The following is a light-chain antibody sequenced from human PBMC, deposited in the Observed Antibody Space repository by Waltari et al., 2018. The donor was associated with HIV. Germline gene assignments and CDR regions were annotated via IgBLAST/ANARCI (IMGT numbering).Light chain of an antibody. CDR1: SSDVGSYNV. CDR3: CSYAGSSTYVV. V-gene: IGLV2-23*02. J-gene: IGLJ2*01. Sequence: QSALTQPASVSGSPGQSITISCTGTSSDVGSYNVVSWYQQHPGKAPKLMICEVSKRPSGVSNRFSGSKSGNTASLTISGLQAEDEADYHCCSYAGSSTYVVFGGGTKLTVL. CDR2: EVS.